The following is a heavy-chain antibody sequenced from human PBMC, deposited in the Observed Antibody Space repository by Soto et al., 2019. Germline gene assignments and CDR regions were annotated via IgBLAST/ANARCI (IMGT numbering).Heavy chain of an antibody. J-gene: IGHJ4*02. CDR1: GCTFSSYA. V-gene: IGHV3-23*01. Sequence: EVQLLESGGGLVQPGGSLRLSCAASGCTFSSYAMSWVRQAPGKGLEWVSAISGSGGSTYYADSVKGRFTISRDNSKNTLYLQMNSLRAEDTAVYYWAKDPRWVAVAGLDYWGQGTLVTVSS. CDR2: ISGSGGST. D-gene: IGHD6-19*01. CDR3: AKDPRWVAVAGLDY.